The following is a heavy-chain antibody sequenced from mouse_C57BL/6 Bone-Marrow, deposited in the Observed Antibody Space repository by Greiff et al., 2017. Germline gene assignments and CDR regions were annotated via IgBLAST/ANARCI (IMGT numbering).Heavy chain of an antibody. V-gene: IGHV1-82*01. J-gene: IGHJ3*01. Sequence: QVQLQQSGPELVKPGASVKISCKASGYAFSSSWMTWVKQRPGKGLEWIGRIYPGDGDTNYNGKFKGKATLTADKASSTAYMQLSSLTSEDSAVYFCARWCYGGFFAYWGQGTLVTVSA. CDR3: ARWCYGGFFAY. CDR1: GYAFSSSW. CDR2: IYPGDGDT. D-gene: IGHD1-1*02.